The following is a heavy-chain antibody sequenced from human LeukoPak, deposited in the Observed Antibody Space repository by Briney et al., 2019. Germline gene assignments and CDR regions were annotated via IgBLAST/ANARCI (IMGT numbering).Heavy chain of an antibody. D-gene: IGHD4-17*01. V-gene: IGHV4-61*01. CDR1: GGSISSSSYY. CDR3: ARPDDYGDYGAFDI. CDR2: IYYSGST. J-gene: IGHJ3*02. Sequence: TSETLSLTCFVSGGSISSSSYYWSWIRQPPGKGLEWIGYIYYSGSTNYNPSLKSRVTISVDTSKNQFSLKLSSVTAADTAVYYCARPDDYGDYGAFDIWGQGTMVTVSS.